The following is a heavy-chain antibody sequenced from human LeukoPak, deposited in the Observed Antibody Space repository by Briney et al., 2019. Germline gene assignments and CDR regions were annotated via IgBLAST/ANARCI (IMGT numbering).Heavy chain of an antibody. CDR1: GFTFSSSA. D-gene: IGHD5-24*01. V-gene: IGHV3-23*01. CDR2: VSGSGRGENT. J-gene: IGHJ4*02. CDR3: AKSGYNRFDY. Sequence: GSLRLSCAASGFTFSSSAMSWVRPAPGKGLEWVSNVSGSGRGENTYYADSVKGRFTICRDNSKNTLILQMNSLRAEDTAVYYCAKSGYNRFDYWGQGILVTVSS.